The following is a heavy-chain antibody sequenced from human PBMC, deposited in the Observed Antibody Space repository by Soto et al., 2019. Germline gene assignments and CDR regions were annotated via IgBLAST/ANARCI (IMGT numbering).Heavy chain of an antibody. CDR2: IYHSGST. J-gene: IGHJ4*02. CDR1: GDSISSYN. D-gene: IGHD3-16*01. V-gene: IGHV4-59*12. Sequence: SETLSLTCTVSGDSISSYNLAWIRQPPGKGLEWIGYIYHSGSTYYNPSLKSRVTISVDRSKNQFSLKLSSVTAADTAVYYCARGPPFHWGQGTLVTVSS. CDR3: ARGPPFH.